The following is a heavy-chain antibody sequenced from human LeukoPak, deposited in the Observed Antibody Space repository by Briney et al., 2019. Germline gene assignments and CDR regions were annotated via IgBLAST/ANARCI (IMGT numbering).Heavy chain of an antibody. Sequence: ASVKVSCKASGYTFTGYYMHWVRQAPGQGLEWMGWINPNSGGTNYAQKFQGRVPMPRDKSISTAYMELSRLRSDDTAVYYCARSKEAFDIWGQGTMVTVSS. V-gene: IGHV1-2*02. CDR3: ARSKEAFDI. CDR1: GYTFTGYY. J-gene: IGHJ3*02. CDR2: INPNSGGT.